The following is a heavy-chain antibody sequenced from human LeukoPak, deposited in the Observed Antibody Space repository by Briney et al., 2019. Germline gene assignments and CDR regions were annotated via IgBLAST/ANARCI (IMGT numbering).Heavy chain of an antibody. V-gene: IGHV1-24*01. J-gene: IGHJ5*02. CDR3: ATARVGATQSWFDP. D-gene: IGHD1-26*01. CDR1: GYTLTELS. Sequence: VASVKVSCKLSGYTLTELSMHWVRQAPGKGLEWMGGFDPEDGETIYAQKFQGRVTMTEETSTEIAYMELSSLRSEATAVYYCATARVGATQSWFDPWGQGTLVTVSS. CDR2: FDPEDGET.